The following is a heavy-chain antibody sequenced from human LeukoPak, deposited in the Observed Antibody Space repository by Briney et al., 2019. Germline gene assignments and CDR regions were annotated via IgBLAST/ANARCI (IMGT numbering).Heavy chain of an antibody. Sequence: RGESLQISCKGSGYTFTSYWIGWVRQMPGKGLEWMGIIYPGDSDTRYGPSFQGQVTISADKSISTAYLQWSSLKASDTAMYYCARSSSPYSSFDYWGQGTLVTVSS. J-gene: IGHJ4*02. CDR1: GYTFTSYW. V-gene: IGHV5-51*01. CDR2: IYPGDSDT. CDR3: ARSSSPYSSFDY. D-gene: IGHD6-13*01.